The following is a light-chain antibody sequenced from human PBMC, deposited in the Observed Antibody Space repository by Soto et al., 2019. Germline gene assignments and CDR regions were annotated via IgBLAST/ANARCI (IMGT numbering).Light chain of an antibody. J-gene: IGLJ2*01. V-gene: IGLV2-14*03. Sequence: QSALTQPASVSGSPGQSITISCAGTSSDVGGSNYVSWYQQHPGKAPELMIYDVYNRPSGISNRFSGSKSGNTASLTISGLQAEDEADYYCSSHSSSGTLEVFGAGTKLTVL. CDR2: DVY. CDR1: SSDVGGSNY. CDR3: SSHSSSGTLEV.